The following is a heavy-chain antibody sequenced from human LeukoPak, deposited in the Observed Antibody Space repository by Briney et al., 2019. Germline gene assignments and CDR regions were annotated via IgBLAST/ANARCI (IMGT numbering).Heavy chain of an antibody. CDR1: GFTFEDHV. CDR2: ISWSGDRM. Sequence: GRSLRLSCAASGFTFEDHVMHLVRQAPGKGLEWVSSISWSGDRMGYADAVKGRFTISRDNAKNSLFLQMNSLRVEDTALYYCAKDLGGSATTVWGQGTLVTVSS. CDR3: AKDLGGSATTV. D-gene: IGHD2-2*01. J-gene: IGHJ4*02. V-gene: IGHV3-9*01.